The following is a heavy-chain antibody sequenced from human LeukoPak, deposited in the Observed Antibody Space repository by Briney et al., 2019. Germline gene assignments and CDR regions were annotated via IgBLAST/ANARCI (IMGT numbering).Heavy chain of an antibody. CDR3: ARVGGVYGSGSYYEY. V-gene: IGHV3-48*03. CDR2: ISSSGSTI. J-gene: IGHJ4*02. D-gene: IGHD3-10*01. Sequence: GGSLRLSCAASGFTFSSYEMNWVRQAPGKGLEWVSYISSSGSTIYYAGSVKGRFTISRGNAKNLLYLQMNRLRAEDTAVYYCARVGGVYGSGSYYEYWGERALVSVSS. CDR1: GFTFSSYE.